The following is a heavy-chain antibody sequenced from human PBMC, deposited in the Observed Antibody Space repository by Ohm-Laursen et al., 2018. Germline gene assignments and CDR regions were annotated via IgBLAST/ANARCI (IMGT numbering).Heavy chain of an antibody. CDR2: IYSGGAT. D-gene: IGHD3-22*01. CDR3: ARGYYFDDGGTGDGMDV. J-gene: IGHJ6*02. Sequence: SLRLSCAASGFTVSSNFLSWVRQAPGKGLEWVSVIYSGGATNYADSVKGRFSISRDNSKNTVYLQMNSLRAEDTAVYYCARGYYFDDGGTGDGMDVWGQGTTVTVSS. CDR1: GFTVSSNF. V-gene: IGHV3-53*01.